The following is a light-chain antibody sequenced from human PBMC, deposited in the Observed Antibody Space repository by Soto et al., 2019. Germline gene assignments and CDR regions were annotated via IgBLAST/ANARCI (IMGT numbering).Light chain of an antibody. CDR3: LLSYNDARV. Sequence: QSALTQPPSASGSPGQSVTISCTGTSSDVGGYNYVSWYQQHPGKAPKLMIYEVSKRPSGVPDRFSGSKSGNTASLTVSGLQAEDEAEYYCLLSYNDARVFGGGTKLTVL. J-gene: IGLJ2*01. CDR1: SSDVGGYNY. V-gene: IGLV2-8*01. CDR2: EVS.